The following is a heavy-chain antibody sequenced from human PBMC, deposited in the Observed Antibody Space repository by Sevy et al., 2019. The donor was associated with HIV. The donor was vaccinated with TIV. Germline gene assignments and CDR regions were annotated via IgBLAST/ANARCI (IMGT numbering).Heavy chain of an antibody. V-gene: IGHV3-30-3*01. CDR1: GFAFSTHA. D-gene: IGHD1-26*01. J-gene: IGHJ4*02. CDR3: AREFTGWDLHLDS. CDR2: ISYDGTNK. Sequence: GGSLRLSCVASGFAFSTHAMHWVRQAPDKGLEWVTVISYDGTNKNYADSMKDRFTISRDNSKNTLYLRMNGLRADDTAVYYCAREFTGWDLHLDSWGQGTLVTVSS.